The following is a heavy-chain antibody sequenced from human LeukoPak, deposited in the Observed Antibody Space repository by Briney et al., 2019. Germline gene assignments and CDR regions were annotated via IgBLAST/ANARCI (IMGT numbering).Heavy chain of an antibody. J-gene: IGHJ5*02. CDR3: ARDYYYDSSAYRWFDP. Sequence: GGSLRLSCAASGFTFSSYGMHWVRQAPGKGLEWVSVIYSGGGSTYYADSVKGRFTISRDNSKNTLYLQMNTLRAEDTAVYYCARDYYYDSSAYRWFDPWGQGTLVTVSS. V-gene: IGHV3-NL1*01. CDR1: GFTFSSYG. CDR2: IYSGGGST. D-gene: IGHD3-22*01.